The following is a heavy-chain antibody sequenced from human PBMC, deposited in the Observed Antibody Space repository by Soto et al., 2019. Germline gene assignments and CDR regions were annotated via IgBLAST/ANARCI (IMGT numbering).Heavy chain of an antibody. V-gene: IGHV3-66*01. D-gene: IGHD3-16*01. Sequence: EVQLVESGGGLVQPGGSLRLSCAASGFTVSTKYMSWVRQAPGKGLEWVSVIYSGGSTFYADSVRSRFTISRDNSKNTVNLQMNSLRAEDTAVDYCARDPWAADYWGQGTLVTVSS. CDR1: GFTVSTKY. J-gene: IGHJ4*02. CDR3: ARDPWAADY. CDR2: IYSGGST.